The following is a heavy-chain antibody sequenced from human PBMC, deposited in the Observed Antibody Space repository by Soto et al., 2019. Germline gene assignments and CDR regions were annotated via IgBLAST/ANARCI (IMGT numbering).Heavy chain of an antibody. CDR1: GFTLSDHY. CDR3: STTVITAPLFEY. J-gene: IGHJ4*02. Sequence: GGSLRLSCAGSGFTLSDHYIDWVRQAPGKGLEWVGRSRDKAQGYSTAYAASVRGRFTISRDDSKNSVYLQMHSLKTEDSAVYYCSTTVITAPLFEYWGQGTVVTVSS. V-gene: IGHV3-72*01. D-gene: IGHD1-20*01. CDR2: SRDKAQGYST.